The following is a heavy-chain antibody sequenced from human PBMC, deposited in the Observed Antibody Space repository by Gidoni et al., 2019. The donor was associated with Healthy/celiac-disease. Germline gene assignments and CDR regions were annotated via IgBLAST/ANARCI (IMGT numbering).Heavy chain of an antibody. D-gene: IGHD3-22*01. CDR2: IYSGGST. V-gene: IGHV3-66*02. Sequence: EVQLVESGGGLVQPGGSLRLSCAASGFNVSSNYMRWVRQAPGKGLAWVSVIYSGGSTYYADAVKGRFTISRDNSKNTLYLQMNILRAEDTAVYYCARDSSSGYRDFDYWGQGTLVTVSS. J-gene: IGHJ4*02. CDR3: ARDSSSGYRDFDY. CDR1: GFNVSSNY.